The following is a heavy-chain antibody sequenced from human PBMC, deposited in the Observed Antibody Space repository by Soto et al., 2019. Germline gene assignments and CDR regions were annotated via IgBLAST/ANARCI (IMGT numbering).Heavy chain of an antibody. J-gene: IGHJ3*02. CDR1: GGTFSSYA. Sequence: ASVKVSCKASGGTFSSYAISWVRQAPGQGLEWMGGIIPIFGTANYAQKFQGRVTITADKSTSTAYMELSSLRSEDTAVYYCARPILYYDSNPGALDIWGQGTMVTVSS. CDR2: IIPIFGTA. CDR3: ARPILYYDSNPGALDI. D-gene: IGHD3-22*01. V-gene: IGHV1-69*06.